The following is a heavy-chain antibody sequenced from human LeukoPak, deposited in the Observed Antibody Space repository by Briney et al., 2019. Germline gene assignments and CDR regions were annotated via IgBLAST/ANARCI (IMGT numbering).Heavy chain of an antibody. Sequence: PSETLSLTCAVYGGSFSGYYWSWIRQPPGKGLEWIGEINHSGSTNYNPSLKSRVTISLDTSKNQFSLKLSSVTAADTAVYYCARGESGSYSSGYYYYYMDVWGKGTTVTVSS. CDR2: INHSGST. J-gene: IGHJ6*03. D-gene: IGHD1-26*01. V-gene: IGHV4-34*01. CDR1: GGSFSGYY. CDR3: ARGESGSYSSGYYYYYMDV.